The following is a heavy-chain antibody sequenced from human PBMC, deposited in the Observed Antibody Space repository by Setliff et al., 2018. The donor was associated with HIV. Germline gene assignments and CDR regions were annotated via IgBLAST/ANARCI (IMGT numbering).Heavy chain of an antibody. CDR2: ISAHYGST. D-gene: IGHD3-10*01. V-gene: IGHV1-18*01. CDR1: GHTYNAYG. Sequence: ASVKVSCKAYGHTYNAYGITWVRQAPGQGLEWMGWISAHYGSTKYAQTLQGRVTMTTDTSTNTAYMELRSLRSGDTAVYYCASSSPTTYYYGSGSPPLDYWGQGTLVTVSS. J-gene: IGHJ4*02. CDR3: ASSSPTTYYYGSGSPPLDY.